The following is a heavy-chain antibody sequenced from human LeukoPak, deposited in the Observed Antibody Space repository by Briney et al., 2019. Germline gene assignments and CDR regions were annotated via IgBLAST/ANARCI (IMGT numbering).Heavy chain of an antibody. Sequence: GGSLRLSCAASGFTFSSYAMSSVRQAPGKGLEWVSAISGSGGSTYYADSVKGRFTISRDNSKNTLYLQMNSPRAEDTAVYYCAKGRLVVAAMSAFDIWGQGTMVTVSS. V-gene: IGHV3-23*01. CDR2: ISGSGGST. CDR1: GFTFSSYA. D-gene: IGHD2-15*01. CDR3: AKGRLVVAAMSAFDI. J-gene: IGHJ3*02.